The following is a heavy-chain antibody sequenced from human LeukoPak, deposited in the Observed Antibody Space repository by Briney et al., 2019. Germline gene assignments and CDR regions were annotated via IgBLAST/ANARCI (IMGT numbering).Heavy chain of an antibody. CDR3: ARLYGSGSYYYYYMDV. V-gene: IGHV1-8*03. CDR2: MNPNSGNT. J-gene: IGHJ6*03. D-gene: IGHD3-10*01. Sequence: GASVKVSCKASGYTFTSYDINWVRQATGQGLEWMGWMNPNSGNTGYAQKFQGRVTITRNTSISTAYMELSSLRSEDTAMYYCARLYGSGSYYYYYMDVWGKGTTVTVSS. CDR1: GYTFTSYD.